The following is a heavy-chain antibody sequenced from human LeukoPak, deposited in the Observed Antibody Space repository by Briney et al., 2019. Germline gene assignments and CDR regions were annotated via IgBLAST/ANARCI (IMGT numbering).Heavy chain of an antibody. D-gene: IGHD6-13*01. J-gene: IGHJ5*02. Sequence: ASVKVWCKASGYTFTSDDINWVRQATAQVLELMRWMNPDRGNTGYAQKLQGRVTMTRNTSISTGNMELSSLTSEDPDVYSCARRHSGTAAAGPLNWLDHWGKGPMVTVSS. V-gene: IGHV1-8*01. CDR3: ARRHSGTAAAGPLNWLDH. CDR2: MNPDRGNT. CDR1: GYTFTSDD.